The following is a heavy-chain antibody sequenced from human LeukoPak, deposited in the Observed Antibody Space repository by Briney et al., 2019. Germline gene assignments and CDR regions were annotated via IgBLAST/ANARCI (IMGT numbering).Heavy chain of an antibody. CDR2: IFWDDDK. CDR3: VHKLLDREIEY. J-gene: IGHJ4*02. Sequence: TLSLTCAVSGGSISSNNWWGWIRQPPGKTLEWLAFIFWDDDKRYDPSLKSRLTITKDTSKNQVVLTMTNMDPVDAATYYCVHKLLDREIEYWGQGTLVTVSS. CDR1: GGSISSNNW. D-gene: IGHD1-1*01. V-gene: IGHV2-5*05.